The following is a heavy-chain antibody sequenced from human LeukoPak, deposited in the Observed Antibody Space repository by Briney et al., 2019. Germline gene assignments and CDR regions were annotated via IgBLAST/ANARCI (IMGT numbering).Heavy chain of an antibody. Sequence: KPGGSLRLSCAASGFTFSSYSMNWVRQAPGKGLEWVSSISSSSSYIYYADSVKGRLTISRDNAKNSLYLQMNSLRAEDTAVYYCARKYYDSSGYYSYYYYGMDVWGQGTTVTVSS. V-gene: IGHV3-21*01. CDR2: ISSSSSYI. CDR3: ARKYYDSSGYYSYYYYGMDV. D-gene: IGHD3-22*01. CDR1: GFTFSSYS. J-gene: IGHJ6*02.